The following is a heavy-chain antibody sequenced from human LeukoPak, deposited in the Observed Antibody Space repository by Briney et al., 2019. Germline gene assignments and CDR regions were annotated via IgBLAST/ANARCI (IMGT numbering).Heavy chain of an antibody. CDR1: GYTFTSYA. J-gene: IGHJ6*03. CDR2: MNPRSGNT. CDR3: ARFLKNPVNRGGPANYYMDV. Sequence: ASVKVSCKASGYTFTSYAMNWVRQAPGQGLEWMGWMNPRSGNTLYAQKFQGRVTMTRNTSISTAYMELSSLRFEDTAEYYYARFLKNPVNRGGPANYYMDVWGKGTTVT. D-gene: IGHD2/OR15-2a*01. V-gene: IGHV1-8*02.